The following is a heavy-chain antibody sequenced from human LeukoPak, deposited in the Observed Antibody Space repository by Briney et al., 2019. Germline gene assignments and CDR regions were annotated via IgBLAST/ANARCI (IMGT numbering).Heavy chain of an antibody. Sequence: SETLSLTCAVSGYSISSGYYWGWIRQPPGRGLEWVGSIYHSGSTYYNPSLKSRVTTSVDTSKNQFSLKLSSVTAADTAVYYCARLRCELLEDYFDYWGQGTLVTVSS. D-gene: IGHD1-26*01. CDR3: ARLRCELLEDYFDY. CDR2: IYHSGST. V-gene: IGHV4-38-2*01. CDR1: GYSISSGYY. J-gene: IGHJ4*02.